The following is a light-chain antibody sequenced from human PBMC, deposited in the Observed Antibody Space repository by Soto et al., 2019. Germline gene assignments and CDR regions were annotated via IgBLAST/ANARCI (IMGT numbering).Light chain of an antibody. CDR1: SSNIGSNI. CDR2: SNS. J-gene: IGLJ2*01. Sequence: QPVLTQPPSASGTPGQRVTISCSGTSSNIGSNIVNWYQQLPGTAPKLLIYSNSQRPSGVPDRFSGSKSGTSASLAISGLQSEDEADYYCAVWDDNLNVQFGGGTKVTVL. CDR3: AVWDDNLNVQ. V-gene: IGLV1-44*01.